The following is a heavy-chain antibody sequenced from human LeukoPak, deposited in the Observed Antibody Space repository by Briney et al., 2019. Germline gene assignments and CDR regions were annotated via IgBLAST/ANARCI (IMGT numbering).Heavy chain of an antibody. CDR2: IYTSGST. CDR3: AREMATTQGYYYYYYMDV. D-gene: IGHD5-24*01. V-gene: IGHV4-61*02. Sequence: SETLSLTCTVSGGSISSGSYYWSWIRQPAGKGLEWIGRIYTSGSTNYNPSLKSRVTISVDTSKNQFSLKLSSVTAADTAVYYCAREMATTQGYYYYYYMDVWGKGTTVTISS. CDR1: GGSISSGSYY. J-gene: IGHJ6*03.